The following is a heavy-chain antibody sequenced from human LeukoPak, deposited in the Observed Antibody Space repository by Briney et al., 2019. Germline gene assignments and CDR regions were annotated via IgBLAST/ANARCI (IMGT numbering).Heavy chain of an antibody. CDR2: INTNTGNP. Sequence: ASVKVSCKTVGYLFTSYVLDWVRQAPGQGLEWMGWINTNTGNPTYAQDFTGQIVLSLDTSVSTAYLQISSLKAEHTAIYYCARFPRYCSARRCPYGYDYWGQGTLVTVSS. CDR3: ARFPRYCSARRCPYGYDY. J-gene: IGHJ4*02. CDR1: GYLFTSYV. V-gene: IGHV7-4-1*02. D-gene: IGHD2-15*01.